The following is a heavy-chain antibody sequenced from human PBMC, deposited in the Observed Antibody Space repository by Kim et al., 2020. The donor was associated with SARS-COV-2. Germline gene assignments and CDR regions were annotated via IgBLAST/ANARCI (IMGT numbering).Heavy chain of an antibody. J-gene: IGHJ3*01. Sequence: GGSLRLSCGASGFTFNNYAMHWVRQPPGKGLEWVAVISYDGSIKYYADSLKGQFTVSRDSSHNTLNLQMRSLRPEDTALYYCAKSSDFFWFKKGLNAFD. V-gene: IGHV3-30*18. CDR3: AKSSDFFWFKKGLNAFD. CDR2: ISYDGSIK. CDR1: GFTFNNYA. D-gene: IGHD2-21*02.